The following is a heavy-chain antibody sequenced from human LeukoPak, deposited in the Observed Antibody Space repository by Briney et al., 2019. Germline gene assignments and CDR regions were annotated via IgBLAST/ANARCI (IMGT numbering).Heavy chain of an antibody. CDR3: ARTEPAPDAFDI. V-gene: IGHV1-2*02. Sequence: VASVKVSCKASGYTFTGYYMHWVREAPGQGLEWMGWINPNSGGANYAQKFQGRVTMTRDTSISTAYMELSRLRSDDTAVYYCARTEPAPDAFDIWGQGTMVTVSS. D-gene: IGHD1-26*01. CDR1: GYTFTGYY. J-gene: IGHJ3*02. CDR2: INPNSGGA.